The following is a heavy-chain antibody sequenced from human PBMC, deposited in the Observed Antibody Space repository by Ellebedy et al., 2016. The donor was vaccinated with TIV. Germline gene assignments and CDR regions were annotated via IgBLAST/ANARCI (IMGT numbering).Heavy chain of an antibody. V-gene: IGHV3-13*01. CDR2: IGTAGDT. J-gene: IGHJ5*02. CDR3: ARGHGGAVAGPTTHNWFNP. Sequence: GESLKISXAASGFTFSSYSMNWVRQAPGKGLEWVSAIGTAGDTYYPGSVKGRFTISRENAKNSLYLQMNSLRAGDTAVYYCARGHGGAVAGPTTHNWFNPWGQGTLVTVSS. D-gene: IGHD6-19*01. CDR1: GFTFSSYS.